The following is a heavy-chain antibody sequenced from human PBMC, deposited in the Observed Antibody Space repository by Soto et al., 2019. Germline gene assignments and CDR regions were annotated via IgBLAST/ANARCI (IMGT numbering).Heavy chain of an antibody. J-gene: IGHJ6*03. CDR3: TRDPGEEYYYYMDV. V-gene: IGHV3-49*03. CDR2: IRSKAYGGTT. D-gene: IGHD3-16*01. Sequence: GGSLRLSCTASGFTFGDYAMSWFRQAPGKGLEWVGFIRSKAYGGTTEYAASVKGRFTISRDDSKSIAYLQMNSLKTEDTAVYYCTRDPGEEYYYYMDVWGKGTTVTVSS. CDR1: GFTFGDYA.